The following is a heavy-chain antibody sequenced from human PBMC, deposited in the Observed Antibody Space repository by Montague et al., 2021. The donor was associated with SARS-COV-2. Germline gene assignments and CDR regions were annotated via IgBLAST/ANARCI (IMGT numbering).Heavy chain of an antibody. V-gene: IGHV3-30-3*01. CDR3: ARDFRNIVATYGMDV. CDR1: GFIFSSYA. J-gene: IGHJ6*02. CDR2: ISYDGSNK. Sequence: SLRFSCAASGFIFSSYAMHWVRQAPGKGLEWVAVISYDGSNKYYADSVKGRFTISRDNSKNTLYLQMNSLRAEDTAVYYCARDFRNIVATYGMDVWGQGTTVTVSS. D-gene: IGHD5-12*01.